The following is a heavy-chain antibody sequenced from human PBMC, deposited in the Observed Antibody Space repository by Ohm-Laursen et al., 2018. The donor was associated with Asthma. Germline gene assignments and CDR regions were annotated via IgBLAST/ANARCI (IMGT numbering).Heavy chain of an antibody. CDR1: GFTFSSYA. CDR2: ISYAGSSK. Sequence: SLRLSCPASGFTFSSYAMHWVRQAPGKGLEWVAVISYAGSSKYYADSVKGRFTISRDNSKNTLYLQMNSLRAEDTAVYYCASPYSSGWYREYYFDYWGQGTLVTVSA. CDR3: ASPYSSGWYREYYFDY. D-gene: IGHD6-19*01. J-gene: IGHJ4*02. V-gene: IGHV3-30-3*01.